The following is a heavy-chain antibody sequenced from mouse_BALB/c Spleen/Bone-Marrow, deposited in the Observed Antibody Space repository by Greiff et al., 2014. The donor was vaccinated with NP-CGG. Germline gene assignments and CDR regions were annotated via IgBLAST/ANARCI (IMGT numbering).Heavy chain of an antibody. CDR2: ISYDGSN. CDR1: GYXXXXGXX. Sequence: EVKLQESGPGLVKPSQSLSLTCSVTGYXXXXGXXXXXXXXXXXXXXEWMGYISYDGSNNYNPSLKNRISITRDTSKNQFFLKLNSVTTEDTATYYCASYFYYAMDYWGQGTSVTVSS. V-gene: IGHV3-6*02. J-gene: IGHJ4*01. CDR3: ASYFYYAMDY. D-gene: IGHD1-1*01.